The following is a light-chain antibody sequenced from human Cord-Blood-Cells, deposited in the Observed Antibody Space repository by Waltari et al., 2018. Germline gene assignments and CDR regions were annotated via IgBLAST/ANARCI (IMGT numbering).Light chain of an antibody. CDR1: QSVLYSSNNKNY. J-gene: IGKJ4*01. CDR3: QQYYSTLT. V-gene: IGKV4-1*01. Sequence: DIVMTQSPDSLAVSLGERATINCKSSQSVLYSSNNKNYLAWYQQKPGQPPKLLIYWATTRESGVPDRFSGRGSGTDFTLTISSLQAEDVGVYYCQQYYSTLTCGGGTKVEIK. CDR2: WAT.